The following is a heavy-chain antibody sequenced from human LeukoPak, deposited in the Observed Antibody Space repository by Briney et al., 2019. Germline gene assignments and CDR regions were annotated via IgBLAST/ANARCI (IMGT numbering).Heavy chain of an antibody. J-gene: IGHJ4*02. CDR3: ASLTGTTDFDY. CDR1: GFTFSSYA. D-gene: IGHD1-7*01. V-gene: IGHV3-64*01. Sequence: GGSLRLSCAASGFTFSSYAMHWVRQAPGKGLEYVSAISSNGGSTYYANSVKGRFTISRDNSKNTLYLQMGSLRAEDMAVYYCASLTGTTDFDYWGQGTLVTVSS. CDR2: ISSNGGST.